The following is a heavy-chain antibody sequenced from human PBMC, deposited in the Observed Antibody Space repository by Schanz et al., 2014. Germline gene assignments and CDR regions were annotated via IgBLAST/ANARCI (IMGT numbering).Heavy chain of an antibody. CDR3: VKDIYDFWSGNFAY. Sequence: EVQLVESGGGLVQPGRSLRLSCAASGFTFDDYAMHWVRQAPGKSLEWVSGISWNSGSIGYEESVKGRFTISRDNATNSLYLQMNSLRAEDTALYFCVKDIYDFWSGNFAYWGQGPLVTVSS. CDR1: GFTFDDYA. J-gene: IGHJ4*02. V-gene: IGHV3-9*01. CDR2: ISWNSGSI. D-gene: IGHD3-3*01.